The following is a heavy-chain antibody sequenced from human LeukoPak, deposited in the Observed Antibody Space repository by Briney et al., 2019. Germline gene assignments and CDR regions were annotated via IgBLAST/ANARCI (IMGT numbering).Heavy chain of an antibody. D-gene: IGHD5-24*01. V-gene: IGHV4-4*07. Sequence: PSETLSLTCSVSGGSISNYYWSWIRQPAGKGLEWIGRIYTSASTNYNPSLKSRVTLSVDASKNQFPLRLSSLTAADTAVYYCARGRYCSATICSGGDAFDIWGQGTVVTVSS. CDR1: GGSISNYY. CDR3: ARGRYCSATICSGGDAFDI. J-gene: IGHJ3*02. CDR2: IYTSAST.